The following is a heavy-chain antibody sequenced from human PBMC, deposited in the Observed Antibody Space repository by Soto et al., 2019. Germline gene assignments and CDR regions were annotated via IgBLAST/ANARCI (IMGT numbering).Heavy chain of an antibody. J-gene: IGHJ6*02. CDR1: GYSFTSYW. CDR3: ARSGGDPSSYYYGMDV. CDR2: IDPSDSYT. V-gene: IGHV5-10-1*01. D-gene: IGHD4-17*01. Sequence: PGESLKISCKGSGYSFTSYWISWVRQMPGKGLEWMGRIDPSDSYTNYSPSFQGHVTISADKSISTAYLQWSSLKASDTAMYYCARSGGDPSSYYYGMDVWGQGTTVTVSS.